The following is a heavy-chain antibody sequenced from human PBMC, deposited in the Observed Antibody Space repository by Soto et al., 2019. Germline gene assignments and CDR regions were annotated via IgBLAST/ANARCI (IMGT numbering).Heavy chain of an antibody. CDR3: ATVTTVTTFWGGWFDP. V-gene: IGHV4-59*01. CDR1: GGSISNYY. D-gene: IGHD4-17*01. Sequence: SETLSLTCTVSGGSISNYYWSWIRQPPGKGLEWLGYINYSGSTKYNPSLKSRVTISVDTSKNQFSLKLTSVTAPDTAVYYCATVTTVTTFWGGWFDPWGQGTLVTVSS. CDR2: INYSGST. J-gene: IGHJ5*02.